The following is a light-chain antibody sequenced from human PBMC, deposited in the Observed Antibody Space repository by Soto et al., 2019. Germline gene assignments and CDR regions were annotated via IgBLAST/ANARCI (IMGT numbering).Light chain of an antibody. J-gene: IGKJ1*01. Sequence: EIVMTQSPLSLPVTPGEPASISCRSSQSLLHSNGYDSIDWYLQKPGQSPQLLIYLGSNRASGVPARFSGSGSGTDFTLKISRVEADDVGVYYCMQALHSPPTFGQGTKVEIK. CDR2: LGS. V-gene: IGKV2-28*01. CDR3: MQALHSPPT. CDR1: QSLLHSNGYDS.